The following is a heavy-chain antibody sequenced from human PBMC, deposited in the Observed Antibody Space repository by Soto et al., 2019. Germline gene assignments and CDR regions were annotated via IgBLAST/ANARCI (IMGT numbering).Heavy chain of an antibody. D-gene: IGHD6-6*01. CDR2: IYTSGGT. Sequence: SETLSLTCTVSGGSISSYYWGWIRQPSWKGLEWIGRIYTSGGTNYNPSLKSRVTMSVDTSKNQFSLKLSYVTAADTAVYYCARVPFSRSSWADYYYGMDVWGQGTTVTASS. J-gene: IGHJ6*02. CDR1: GGSISSYY. CDR3: ARVPFSRSSWADYYYGMDV. V-gene: IGHV4-4*07.